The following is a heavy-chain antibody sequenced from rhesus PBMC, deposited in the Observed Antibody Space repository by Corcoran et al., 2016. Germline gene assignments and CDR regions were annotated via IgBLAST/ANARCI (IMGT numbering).Heavy chain of an antibody. D-gene: IGHD4-23*01. CDR1: GGSFKLHH. CDR3: VRGSNYYDWYFDI. CDR2: IYGRGTRT. V-gene: IGHV4-169*01. J-gene: IGHJ2*01. Sequence: QLQLQESGPGLVKPSETLSVTCAALGGSFKLHHGTGFRRAPGKGLVLIGYIYGRGTRTNYNPSLKSRVTLSVDTSKNQCSLKLSSVTAADTAVYYCVRGSNYYDWYFDIWGPGTPITISS.